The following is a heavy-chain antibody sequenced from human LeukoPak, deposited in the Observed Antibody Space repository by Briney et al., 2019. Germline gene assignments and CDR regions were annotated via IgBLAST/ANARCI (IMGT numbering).Heavy chain of an antibody. D-gene: IGHD3-22*01. CDR3: ARAYYYDSSDDAFDI. Sequence: SVKVSCKASGGTFSSYAISWVRQAPGQGLEWMGGIIPIIGTANYAQKFQGRVTITADESTSTAYMELSSLRSEDTAVYYCARAYYYDSSDDAFDIWGQGTMVTVSS. CDR1: GGTFSSYA. J-gene: IGHJ3*02. CDR2: IIPIIGTA. V-gene: IGHV1-69*01.